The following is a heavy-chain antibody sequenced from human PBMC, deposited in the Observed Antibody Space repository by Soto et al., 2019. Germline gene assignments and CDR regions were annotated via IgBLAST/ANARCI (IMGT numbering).Heavy chain of an antibody. CDR1: GFTFSDHY. Sequence: EVQLVESGGGLVQSGGSLRLSCAASGFTFSDHYMDWVRQAPGKGLEWVGRSRDKANSYTTEYAASVKGRFTISRDDSESSRYLQMNSLKAEDTAVYYCARARPSSNRYFDYWGQGTLVTVSS. D-gene: IGHD4-4*01. V-gene: IGHV3-72*01. J-gene: IGHJ4*02. CDR3: ARARPSSNRYFDY. CDR2: SRDKANSYTT.